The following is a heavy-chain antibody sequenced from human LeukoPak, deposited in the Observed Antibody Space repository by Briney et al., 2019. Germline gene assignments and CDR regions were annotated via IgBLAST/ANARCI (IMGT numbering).Heavy chain of an antibody. J-gene: IGHJ3*02. D-gene: IGHD3-22*01. V-gene: IGHV4-34*01. CDR1: GGSFSGYY. CDR2: ISHSGST. CDR3: ARGLLLHSI. Sequence: PSETLSLTCAVYGGSFSGYYWSWIRQPPGKGLEWIGEISHSGSTNYNPSLKSRVTISVDTSKNQFSLKLSSVTAADTAVYYCARGLLLHSIRGQGTMVTVSS.